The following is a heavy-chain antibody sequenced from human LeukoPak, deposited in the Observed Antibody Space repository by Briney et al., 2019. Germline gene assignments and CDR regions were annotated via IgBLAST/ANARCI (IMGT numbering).Heavy chain of an antibody. V-gene: IGHV3-23*01. CDR1: GFTFSSYA. CDR3: AKDLSNYGGNPDAFDI. D-gene: IGHD4-23*01. CDR2: ISGSGGST. Sequence: GGSLRLSCAASGFTFSSYAMSWVRQAPGKGLEWVSAISGSGGSTYYADSVKGRFTTSRDNSKNTLYLQMNSLRAEDTAVYYCAKDLSNYGGNPDAFDIWGQGTMVTVSS. J-gene: IGHJ3*02.